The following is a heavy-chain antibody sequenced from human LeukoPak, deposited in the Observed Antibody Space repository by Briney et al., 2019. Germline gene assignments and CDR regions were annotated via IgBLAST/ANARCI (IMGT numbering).Heavy chain of an antibody. CDR1: GGSISSGGYY. J-gene: IGHJ4*02. V-gene: IGHV4-31*03. D-gene: IGHD2-15*01. Sequence: SQTLSLTCTVSGGSISSGGYYWSWIRQHPGKGLEWIGYIYYSGSTYYNPSLKSRVTISVDTSKNQFSLKLSSVTAADTAVYYCASTHCSGGSCYFYYFDYWGQGTLVTVSS. CDR2: IYYSGST. CDR3: ASTHCSGGSCYFYYFDY.